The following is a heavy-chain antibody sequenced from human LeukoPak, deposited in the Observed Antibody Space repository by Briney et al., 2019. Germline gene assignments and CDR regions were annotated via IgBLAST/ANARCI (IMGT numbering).Heavy chain of an antibody. CDR2: IYHSGTT. CDR1: GGSISSNNW. Sequence: SETLSLTCAVSGGSISSNNWWSWVRQPPGKGLEWIGEIYHSGTTNYNPSLKSRVTISVDTSKNQFSLKLSSVTAADTAVYYCARATYYYDSSGCWTLEFDFDIWGQGTMVTVSS. J-gene: IGHJ3*02. CDR3: ARATYYYDSSGCWTLEFDFDI. V-gene: IGHV4-4*02. D-gene: IGHD3-22*01.